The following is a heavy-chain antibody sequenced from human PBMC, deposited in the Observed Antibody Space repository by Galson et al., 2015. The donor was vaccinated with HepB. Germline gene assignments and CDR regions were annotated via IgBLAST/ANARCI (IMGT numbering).Heavy chain of an antibody. D-gene: IGHD4-11*01. CDR2: ITSDGSST. Sequence: SLRLSCAASGFTFSSYWMHWVRQAPGKGLVYVSRITSDGSSTNYADSVKGRFTIYRDNAKNTLYLQMNSLRAEDTAVYYCARGSTVLEYWGQGTLVTVSS. CDR1: GFTFSSYW. V-gene: IGHV3-74*01. CDR3: ARGSTVLEY. J-gene: IGHJ4*02.